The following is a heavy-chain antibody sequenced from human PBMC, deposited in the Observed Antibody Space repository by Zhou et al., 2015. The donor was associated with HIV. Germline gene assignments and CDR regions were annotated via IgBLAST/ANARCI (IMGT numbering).Heavy chain of an antibody. Sequence: QVQLVQSGAELRKPGSSVKVSCKASGGPFNSYSINWVRQAPGHGLEWMGGIIPILAIPNYAQTLQGRVTISADKSTNTVYMELSSLRSEDTAVYYCAGDSDIAGPIAFDHWGQGTLVTVSS. D-gene: IGHD6-13*01. CDR2: IIPILAIP. J-gene: IGHJ4*02. V-gene: IGHV1-69*09. CDR1: GGPFNSYS. CDR3: AGDSDIAGPIAFDH.